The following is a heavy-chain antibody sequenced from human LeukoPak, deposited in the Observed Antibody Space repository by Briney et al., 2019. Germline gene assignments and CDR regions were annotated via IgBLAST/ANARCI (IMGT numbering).Heavy chain of an antibody. J-gene: IGHJ4*02. CDR2: INFDGSTT. D-gene: IGHD1-26*01. CDR1: GFTFSSYW. Sequence: GGSPRLSCAASGFTFSSYWMHWVRQAPGKGLVWVSRINFDGSTTNYADSVKGRFTISRDNAKNTLYLQMNSLRAEDTAVYYCGRGAGGSYYLDYWGQGALVTVSS. V-gene: IGHV3-74*01. CDR3: GRGAGGSYYLDY.